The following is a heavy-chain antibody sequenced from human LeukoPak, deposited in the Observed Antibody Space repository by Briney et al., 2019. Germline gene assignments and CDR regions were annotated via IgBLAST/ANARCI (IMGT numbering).Heavy chain of an antibody. J-gene: IGHJ5*02. CDR3: ARDATYPPKGFDP. Sequence: NTSEILSLTCTVSGGSISSGSYYWSWIRQPAGKGLEWIGRIYTSGNTYYNPSLRSRVTISVDTSKNHFSLKLSSVTAADTAVYYCARDATYPPKGFDPWGQGTLVTVSS. CDR2: IYTSGNT. V-gene: IGHV4-61*02. CDR1: GGSISSGSYY.